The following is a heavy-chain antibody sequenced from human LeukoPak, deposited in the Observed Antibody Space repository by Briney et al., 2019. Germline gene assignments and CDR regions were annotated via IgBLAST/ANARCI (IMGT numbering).Heavy chain of an antibody. Sequence: GASVKVSCKASGGTFSSYAISWVRQAPGQGLEWMGGIIPIFGTANYAQKFQGRVTITADESMSTAYMELSSLRSEDTAVYYCARDGWGIAAAGIFYCGQGTLVTVSS. V-gene: IGHV1-69*13. D-gene: IGHD6-13*01. J-gene: IGHJ4*02. CDR1: GGTFSSYA. CDR3: ARDGWGIAAAGIFY. CDR2: IIPIFGTA.